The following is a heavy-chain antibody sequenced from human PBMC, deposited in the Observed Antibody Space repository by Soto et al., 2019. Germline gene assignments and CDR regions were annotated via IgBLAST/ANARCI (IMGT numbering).Heavy chain of an antibody. CDR3: EDGIRDTVPVSAFLLNRSSDL. D-gene: IGHD3-3*01. Sequence: GKGLEWVSAISGIGGSTYYANSVKGRFTISRDNSKNKLYLQMNSLRAEDIFFFQAEDGIRDTVPVSAFLLNRSSDL. V-gene: IGHV3-23*01. J-gene: IGHJ2*01. CDR2: ISGIGGST.